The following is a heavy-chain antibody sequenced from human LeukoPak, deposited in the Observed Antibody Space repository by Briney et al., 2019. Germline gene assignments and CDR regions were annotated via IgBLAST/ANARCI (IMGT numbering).Heavy chain of an antibody. CDR2: INAGNDDT. CDR3: ARCYYGFPDY. J-gene: IGHJ4*02. D-gene: IGHD3-10*01. CDR1: GYTFPDYA. Sequence: GASVKVSCKASGYTFPDYAIHWVRQAPGQRLEWMGWINAGNDDTKYSRRFQGRVTITRDTSASTAYMELSSLTSEDTVVYYCARCYYGFPDYWGQGTLVTVSS. V-gene: IGHV1-3*01.